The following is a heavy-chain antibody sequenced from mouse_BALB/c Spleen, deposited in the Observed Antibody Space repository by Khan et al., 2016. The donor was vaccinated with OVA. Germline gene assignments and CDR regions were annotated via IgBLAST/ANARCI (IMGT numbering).Heavy chain of an antibody. CDR2: INTYTGEP. D-gene: IGHD2-14*01. CDR3: ARVGYNGTMDF. Sequence: QIQLVQSGPELKKPGETVQISCKASGFTFTNYGMNWVRQAPGKGLKWMGWINTYTGEPTFTDDFKGRFAFSLETSASTAYLQINSLKNEDTATYFCARVGYNGTMDFWGQEPRSPSPQ. V-gene: IGHV9-3-1*01. J-gene: IGHJ4*01. CDR1: GFTFTNYG.